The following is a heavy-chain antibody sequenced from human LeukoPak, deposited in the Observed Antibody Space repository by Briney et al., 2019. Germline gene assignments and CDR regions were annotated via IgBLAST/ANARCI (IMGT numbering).Heavy chain of an antibody. CDR1: GYAFSDYY. J-gene: IGHJ4*02. Sequence: ASLKVSCKASGYAFSDYYIHWVRQAPGQRLEWMGWVKPNSGDTKSAQKFQGRVTTTRDTSINSAYMDLNSLTSDDTAVYYCARGRSREASDGYCHFDYWGQGTLVTVSS. D-gene: IGHD2-21*01. CDR2: VKPNSGDT. CDR3: ARGRSREASDGYCHFDY. V-gene: IGHV1-2*02.